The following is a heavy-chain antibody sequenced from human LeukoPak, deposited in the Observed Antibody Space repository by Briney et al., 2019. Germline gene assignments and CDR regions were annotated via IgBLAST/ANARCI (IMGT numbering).Heavy chain of an antibody. Sequence: GGSLRLSCAASGFTFSSYEMNWVRQAPGKGLEWVSSISSSSSYIYYADSVKGRFTISRDNAKNSLYLQMNSLRAEDTAVYYCARDRGNQRGYYYYYMDVWGKGTTVTVSS. CDR1: GFTFSSYE. D-gene: IGHD1-14*01. CDR2: ISSSSSYI. CDR3: ARDRGNQRGYYYYYMDV. V-gene: IGHV3-21*01. J-gene: IGHJ6*03.